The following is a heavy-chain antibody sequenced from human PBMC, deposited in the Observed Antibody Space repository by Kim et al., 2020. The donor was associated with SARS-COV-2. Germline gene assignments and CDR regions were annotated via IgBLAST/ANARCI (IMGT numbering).Heavy chain of an antibody. Sequence: SAASVKGRFTISRDNAKNSLYLQMNSLRAEDTAVYYCARISDSSGYYFDYWGQGTLVTVSS. J-gene: IGHJ4*02. V-gene: IGHV3-48*03. CDR3: ARISDSSGYYFDY. D-gene: IGHD3-22*01.